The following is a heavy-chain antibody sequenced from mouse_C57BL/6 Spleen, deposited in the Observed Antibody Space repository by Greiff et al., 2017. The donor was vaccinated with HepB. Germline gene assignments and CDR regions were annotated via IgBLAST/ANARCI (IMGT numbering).Heavy chain of an antibody. V-gene: IGHV1-39*01. D-gene: IGHD2-4*01. J-gene: IGHJ4*01. CDR1: GYSFTDYN. Sequence: VQLQQSGPELVKPGASVKISCKASGYSFTDYNMNWVKQSNGKSLEWIGDIYPGSGSTNYNEKFKSKATLTVDTSSSTAYMQLSSLTSEDSAVYYCARSEDYDGYAMDYWGQGTSVTVSS. CDR2: IYPGSGST. CDR3: ARSEDYDGYAMDY.